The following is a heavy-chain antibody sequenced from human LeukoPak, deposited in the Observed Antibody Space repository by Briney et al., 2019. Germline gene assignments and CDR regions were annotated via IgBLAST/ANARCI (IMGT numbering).Heavy chain of an antibody. J-gene: IGHJ4*02. CDR1: GYTFTTYA. CDR3: ARPDYGDTPPRY. V-gene: IGHV1-3*01. Sequence: GASVKVSCKASGYTFTTYAMHWVRQAPGQRLEWMGWINAGNGNTKYSLKFQGRVTITSDTSASTAYMELSSLRSEDTAVYYCARPDYGDTPPRYWGQGTLVTVSS. D-gene: IGHD4-17*01. CDR2: INAGNGNT.